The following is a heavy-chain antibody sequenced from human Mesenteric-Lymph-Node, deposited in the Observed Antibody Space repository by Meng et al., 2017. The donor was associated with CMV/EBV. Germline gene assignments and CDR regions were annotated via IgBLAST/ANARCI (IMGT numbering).Heavy chain of an antibody. V-gene: IGHV3-23*01. D-gene: IGHD3-10*01. CDR2: ISGSGAGT. CDR3: ARDRARFGMDV. CDR1: GFTFSSYA. J-gene: IGHJ6*02. Sequence: GESLKISCTASGFTFSSYAMNWVRQAPGKGLEWVSAISGSGAGTYYSDSVKGRFTISRDSSKSTLYLQMNSLKAGDTAVYYCARDRARFGMDVWGQGTTVTVSS.